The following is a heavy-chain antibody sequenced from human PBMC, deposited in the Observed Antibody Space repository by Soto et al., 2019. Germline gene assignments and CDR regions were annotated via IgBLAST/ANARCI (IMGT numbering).Heavy chain of an antibody. D-gene: IGHD3-22*01. CDR1: GGSISSGGYY. CDR3: AIYDSSGSRGFQH. Sequence: QVQLQESGPGLVKPSQTLSLTCTVSGGSISSGGYYWSWIRQHPGKGLEWIGYIYYSGSTYYNPSLKSRVTISVDTSKNQFSLKLSSVSAADTAVYYCAIYDSSGSRGFQHWGQGTLVTVSS. CDR2: IYYSGST. J-gene: IGHJ1*01. V-gene: IGHV4-31*03.